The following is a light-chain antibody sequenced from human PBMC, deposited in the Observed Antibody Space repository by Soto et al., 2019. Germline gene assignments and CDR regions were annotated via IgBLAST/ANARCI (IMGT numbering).Light chain of an antibody. J-gene: IGKJ1*01. Sequence: DIQMTQSPSTLSASVGDRVTITCRASQSISSWLAWYQQKPGKAPKRLIQKASTLESGVPSWFSGSGSGTEFTLTISSLQPDDFATYYGQQYGNYWTFGQGTKVEIK. CDR2: KAS. CDR3: QQYGNYWT. V-gene: IGKV1-5*03. CDR1: QSISSW.